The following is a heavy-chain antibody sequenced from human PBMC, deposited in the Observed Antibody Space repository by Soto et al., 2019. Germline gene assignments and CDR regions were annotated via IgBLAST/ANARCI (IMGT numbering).Heavy chain of an antibody. Sequence: SETLSLTCTVSGGSIISYYWSWILQPPGKGLEWIGYIYFSGSTNYNPSLKSRVTMSVDTSKNLLSLRLNSVTAADTAVYYCARNLKWDFWSGGSCYRTETFDPWGQGTLVTVSS. J-gene: IGHJ5*02. CDR3: ARNLKWDFWSGGSCYRTETFDP. D-gene: IGHD2-15*01. CDR1: GGSIISYY. V-gene: IGHV4-59*01. CDR2: IYFSGST.